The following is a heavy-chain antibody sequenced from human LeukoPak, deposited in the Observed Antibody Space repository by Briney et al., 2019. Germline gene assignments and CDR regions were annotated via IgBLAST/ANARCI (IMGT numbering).Heavy chain of an antibody. Sequence: GWSLRLSCAASGFTFSSYGMHWVRQAPGKGLEWVAVIWYDGINKYYADCVKGRFTISRDNSKNTLYLQMNSLRAEETAVYYCARGPNYYDSSGYYYFDWYFDYWGQGTLSPSPQ. CDR1: GFTFSSYG. CDR2: IWYDGINK. CDR3: ARGPNYYDSSGYYYFDWYFDY. J-gene: IGHJ4*02. D-gene: IGHD3-22*01. V-gene: IGHV3-33*01.